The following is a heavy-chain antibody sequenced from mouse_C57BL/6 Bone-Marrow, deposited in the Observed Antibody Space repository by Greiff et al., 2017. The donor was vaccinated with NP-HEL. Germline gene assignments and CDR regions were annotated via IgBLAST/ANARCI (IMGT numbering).Heavy chain of an antibody. CDR3: KAKSTTVVVDY. CDR1: GFTFSNYW. J-gene: IGHJ2*01. CDR2: IRLKSGYYSS. Sequence: EVKVEESGGGLVQPGGSMKLSCVASGFTFSNYWMNWVRQSPEKGLEWVAQIRLKSGYYSSHYAESGKGRFTIARDDYKRSVYLKRIKLRAEDTGIYYCKAKSTTVVVDYWGQGTTLTVSS. D-gene: IGHD1-1*01. V-gene: IGHV6-3*01.